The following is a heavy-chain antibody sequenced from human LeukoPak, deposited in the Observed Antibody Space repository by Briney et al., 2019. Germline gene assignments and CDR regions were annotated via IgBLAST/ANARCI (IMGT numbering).Heavy chain of an antibody. V-gene: IGHV4-61*08. J-gene: IGHJ5*02. CDR1: GGSISSGDYY. CDR3: ARGEIVVVPAAILSWFDP. D-gene: IGHD2-2*02. Sequence: SETLSLTCTVSGGSISSGDYYWSWIRQPPGKGLEWIGYIYYSGSTNYNPSLKSRVTISVDTSKNQFSLKLSSVTAADTAVYYCARGEIVVVPAAILSWFDPWGQGTLVTVSS. CDR2: IYYSGST.